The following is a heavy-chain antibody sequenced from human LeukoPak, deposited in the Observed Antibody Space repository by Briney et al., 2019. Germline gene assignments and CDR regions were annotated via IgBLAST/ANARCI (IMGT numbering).Heavy chain of an antibody. CDR1: GYTFTGYY. D-gene: IGHD2-2*01. V-gene: IGHV1-2*02. CDR2: INPNSGGT. CDR3: ASDWGLSQLAYCSNTNCSMGAFGI. J-gene: IGHJ3*02. Sequence: ASVKVSCKASGYTFTGYYMHWVRQAPGQGLEWMGWINPNSGGTNYAQKFQGRVTMTRDTSISTAYMELSRLRSDDTAVYYCASDWGLSQLAYCSNTNCSMGAFGIWGQGTMVTVSS.